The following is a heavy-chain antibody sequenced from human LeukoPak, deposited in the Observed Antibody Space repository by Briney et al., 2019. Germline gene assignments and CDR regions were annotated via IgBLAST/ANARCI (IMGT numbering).Heavy chain of an antibody. CDR3: ARGGYCSGGSCYFIGKDAFDI. V-gene: IGHV4-34*01. D-gene: IGHD2-15*01. Sequence: SETLSLTCAVYGGSFSGYYWSWIRQPPGKGLEWIGEINHSGSTNYNPPLKSRVTISVDTSKNQFSLKLSSVTAADTAVYYCARGGYCSGGSCYFIGKDAFDIWGQGTMVTVSS. CDR1: GGSFSGYY. J-gene: IGHJ3*02. CDR2: INHSGST.